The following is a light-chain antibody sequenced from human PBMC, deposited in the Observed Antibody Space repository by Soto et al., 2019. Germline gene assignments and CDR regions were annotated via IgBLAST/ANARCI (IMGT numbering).Light chain of an antibody. CDR2: GAS. J-gene: IGKJ1*01. CDR1: QSVRNN. V-gene: IGKV3-15*01. CDR3: QEYDNWPPWT. Sequence: TVMTQSPATLSVSLGERVTLSCRASQSVRNNLAWYQQKPGQAPRLLIYGASTRATDTPARFSGSGSGTEFTLTISGLQSEDFAVYYCQEYDNWPPWTFGQGTKVDIK.